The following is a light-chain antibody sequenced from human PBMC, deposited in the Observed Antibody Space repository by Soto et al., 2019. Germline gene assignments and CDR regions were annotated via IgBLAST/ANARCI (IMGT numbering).Light chain of an antibody. Sequence: DIQMTQSPSSLSASVGDRVTITCQASQDISNYLNWYQQKLGKAPKLLIYAASSLQSGVPSRFSGSGSGTDFTLTISSLQPEDFATYYCQQANSFPRKFGQVTKVDIK. V-gene: IGKV1-12*01. CDR3: QQANSFPRK. J-gene: IGKJ1*01. CDR2: AAS. CDR1: QDISNY.